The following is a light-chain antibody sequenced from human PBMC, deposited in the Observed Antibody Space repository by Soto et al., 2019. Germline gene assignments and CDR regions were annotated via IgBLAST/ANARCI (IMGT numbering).Light chain of an antibody. Sequence: EIVLTQSPGTLSLSPGERATLSCRASQSVRSSYLAWYQQKPGQAPRLLIYGASSRATGIPDRFSGSGSGTDFPLPISTLEPEDVVMYYCQQYGSSPYTFGQGTKLEIK. V-gene: IGKV3-20*01. CDR1: QSVRSSY. J-gene: IGKJ2*01. CDR3: QQYGSSPYT. CDR2: GAS.